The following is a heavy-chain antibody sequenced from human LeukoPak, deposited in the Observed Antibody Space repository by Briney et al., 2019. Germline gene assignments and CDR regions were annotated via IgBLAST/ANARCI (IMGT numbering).Heavy chain of an antibody. J-gene: IGHJ4*02. CDR3: AREGYYDSSGYYYFDY. D-gene: IGHD3-22*01. CDR2: IIPIFGTA. Sequence: SVKVSCKASGGTFSSYAISWVRQAPGQGLEWMGGIIPIFGTANYAQKFQGRVTITADESTSTAYMELSSLRSEDRAVYYCAREGYYDSSGYYYFDYWGQGTLVTVSS. CDR1: GGTFSSYA. V-gene: IGHV1-69*13.